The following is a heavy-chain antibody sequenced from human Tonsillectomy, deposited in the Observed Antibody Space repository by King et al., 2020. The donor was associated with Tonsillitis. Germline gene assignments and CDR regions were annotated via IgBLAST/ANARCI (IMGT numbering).Heavy chain of an antibody. CDR3: ARIVVVEDAFDI. CDR2: ISSSSNYI. D-gene: IGHD3-22*01. J-gene: IGHJ3*02. Sequence: VQLVESGGGLVKPGGSLRLSCAASGFTFSSYRMNWVRQAPGKGLEWFSSISSSSNYIYYAESLKGRFTNSKDNAKNSLYLQINSLRAEDTAVYYCARIVVVEDAFDIWGQGTMVTVSS. CDR1: GFTFSSYR. V-gene: IGHV3-21*01.